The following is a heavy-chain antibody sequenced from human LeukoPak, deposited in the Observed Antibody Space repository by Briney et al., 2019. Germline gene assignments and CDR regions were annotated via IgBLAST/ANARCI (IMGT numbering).Heavy chain of an antibody. Sequence: GGSLRLSCAASGFTFSDEYMSWIRQAPGKGLEWISCVSNSGSSIYYADSVKGRFSISRDNVKNSLYLQMNSLRVEDTAVYYCARDGAYSASNFWGQGTMVAVSS. D-gene: IGHD6-13*01. CDR2: VSNSGSSI. V-gene: IGHV3-11*01. J-gene: IGHJ3*01. CDR3: ARDGAYSASNF. CDR1: GFTFSDEY.